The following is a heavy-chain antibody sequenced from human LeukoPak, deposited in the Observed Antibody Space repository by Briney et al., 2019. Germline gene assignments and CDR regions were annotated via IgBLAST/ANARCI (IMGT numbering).Heavy chain of an antibody. CDR3: ASALVGANSFDS. CDR2: ISSSGGSI. Sequence: GGSLRLSCAASGFTLSDYYMSWIRQAPGKGLEWVSYISSSGGSIFHADSVKGRFTISRDNAKNSLSLQMDSLRAEDTAVHYCASALVGANSFDSWGQGTLVTVSS. CDR1: GFTLSDYY. J-gene: IGHJ4*02. V-gene: IGHV3-11*01. D-gene: IGHD1-26*01.